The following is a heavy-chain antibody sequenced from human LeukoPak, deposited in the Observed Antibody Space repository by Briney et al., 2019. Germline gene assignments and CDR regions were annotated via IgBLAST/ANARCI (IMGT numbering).Heavy chain of an antibody. J-gene: IGHJ4*02. Sequence: PSEILSLTCTVSGGSISSGSYYWSWIRQPAGKGLEWIGRIYTSGSTNYNPSLKSRVTISVDTSKNQFSLKLSSVTAADTAVYYCAREEYPRTFDYWGQGTLVTVSS. D-gene: IGHD6-6*01. V-gene: IGHV4-61*02. CDR3: AREEYPRTFDY. CDR2: IYTSGST. CDR1: GGSISSGSYY.